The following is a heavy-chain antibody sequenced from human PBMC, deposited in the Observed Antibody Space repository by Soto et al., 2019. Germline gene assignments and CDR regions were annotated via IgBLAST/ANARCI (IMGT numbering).Heavy chain of an antibody. Sequence: QVQLVQSGAEVKKPGSSVKVSCKASGGTFSSYTISWVRQAPGQGLEWMGRIIPILGIANYAQKFQGRVTITADKSTSTAYMELSSLRSEDTAVYYCAREVGRYYYGSGSRNWFDPWGQGTLVTVSS. V-gene: IGHV1-69*08. D-gene: IGHD3-10*01. CDR3: AREVGRYYYGSGSRNWFDP. J-gene: IGHJ5*02. CDR2: IIPILGIA. CDR1: GGTFSSYT.